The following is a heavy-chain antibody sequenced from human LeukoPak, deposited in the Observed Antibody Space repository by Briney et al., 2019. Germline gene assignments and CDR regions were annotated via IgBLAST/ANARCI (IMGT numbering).Heavy chain of an antibody. V-gene: IGHV4-39*07. CDR2: IYYSGST. CDR3: ARASWATYYDILTGYPGPDYYYYYYMDV. J-gene: IGHJ6*03. CDR1: GGSISSSSYY. Sequence: SETLSLTCTVSGGSISSSSYYWGWIRQPPGKGLEWIGSIYYSGSTNYNPSLKSRVTISVDTSKNQFSLKLSSVTAADTAVYYCARASWATYYDILTGYPGPDYYYYYYMDVWGKGTTVTVSS. D-gene: IGHD3-9*01.